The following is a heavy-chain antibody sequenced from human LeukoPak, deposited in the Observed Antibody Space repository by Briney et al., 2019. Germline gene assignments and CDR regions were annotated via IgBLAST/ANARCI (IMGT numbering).Heavy chain of an antibody. CDR3: ARGKVYGDYPPFDY. Sequence: SGGSLRLSCAASGFTFDDYGMSWVRQAPGKGLEWVSGINWNGGSTGYAGSVKGRFTISRDNAKNSLYLQMNSLRAEDTALYHCARGKVYGDYPPFDYWGQGTLVTVSS. CDR2: INWNGGST. CDR1: GFTFDDYG. V-gene: IGHV3-20*01. J-gene: IGHJ4*02. D-gene: IGHD4-17*01.